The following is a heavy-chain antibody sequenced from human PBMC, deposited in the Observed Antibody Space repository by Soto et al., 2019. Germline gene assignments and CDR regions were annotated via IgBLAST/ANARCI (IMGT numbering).Heavy chain of an antibody. CDR3: ARDTGYDSSGYFVDY. D-gene: IGHD3-22*01. CDR2: LYYSGRL. CDR1: GASVSIGNYY. J-gene: IGHJ4*02. Sequence: ETLGLTCPVSGASVSIGNYYGSWIRQPPGKGLEWIGYLYYSGRLNYNPSLRSRVTISPDTSKNQFSLKLSSVTAADTAVYYCARDTGYDSSGYFVDYWGQGIMVTVYS. V-gene: IGHV4-61*01.